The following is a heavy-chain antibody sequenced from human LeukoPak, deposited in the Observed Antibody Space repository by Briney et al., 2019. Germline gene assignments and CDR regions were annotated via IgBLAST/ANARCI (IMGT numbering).Heavy chain of an antibody. V-gene: IGHV1-69*01. J-gene: IGHJ5*02. Sequence: SVKVSCKASGGTFSSYAISWVRQAPGQGLEGMGGIIPIFGTANYAQKFQGRVTITADESTSTAYMELSSLRSEDTAVYYCARDRSLYYYDSSGYYHWGQGTLVTVSS. CDR2: IIPIFGTA. CDR1: GGTFSSYA. CDR3: ARDRSLYYYDSSGYYH. D-gene: IGHD3-22*01.